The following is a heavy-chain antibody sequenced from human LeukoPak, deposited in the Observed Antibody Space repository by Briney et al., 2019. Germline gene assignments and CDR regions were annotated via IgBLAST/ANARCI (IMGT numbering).Heavy chain of an antibody. J-gene: IGHJ3*02. V-gene: IGHV4-39*07. CDR2: IYYSGST. Sequence: SETLSLTCTVSGGSISSTSYYWGWIRQPPGKGLEWIASIYYSGSTNYNPSLKSRVTISVDTSKNQFSLKLSSVTAADTAVYYCARQTFGGVIARDAFDIWGQGTMVTVSS. D-gene: IGHD3-16*02. CDR1: GGSISSTSYY. CDR3: ARQTFGGVIARDAFDI.